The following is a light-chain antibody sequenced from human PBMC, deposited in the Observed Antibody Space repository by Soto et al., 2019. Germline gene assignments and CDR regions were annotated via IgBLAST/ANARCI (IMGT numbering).Light chain of an antibody. CDR2: AAS. Sequence: DIQMTQSASTLSGSVGDRVTSTCRASQGISSFLVWYQQKPGKAPKLLIYAASSLQSGVPSRFSGSGFGTDFTLTITSLQPEDFATYYCQQVESYPSTFGGGTKVDI. V-gene: IGKV1-9*01. CDR3: QQVESYPST. J-gene: IGKJ4*01. CDR1: QGISSF.